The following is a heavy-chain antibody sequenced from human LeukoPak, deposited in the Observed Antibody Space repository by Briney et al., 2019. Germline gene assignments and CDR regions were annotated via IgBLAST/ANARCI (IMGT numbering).Heavy chain of an antibody. CDR2: IYSGGST. CDR1: GFTVSSNY. Sequence: GGSLRLSCAASGFTVSSNYMSWVRQAPGKGLEWVSVIYSGGSTYYADSVKGRFTISRDNSKNTLYLQMNSLRAEDTAVNYCARDRGRYYDSRGFYWGYYFDSWGQGILVTVST. V-gene: IGHV3-53*01. CDR3: ARDRGRYYDSRGFYWGYYFDS. J-gene: IGHJ4*02. D-gene: IGHD3-22*01.